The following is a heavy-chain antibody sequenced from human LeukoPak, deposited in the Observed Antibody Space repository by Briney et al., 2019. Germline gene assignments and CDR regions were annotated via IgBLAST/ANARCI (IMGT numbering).Heavy chain of an antibody. CDR2: ISSSGSSI. Sequence: GGSLRLSCAASGFTFSSYEMNWVRQAPGKGLEWVSYISSSGSSIYNADSVKGRFTISRDNAKNSLYLQMNSLRAEDTAVYYCARGYYYGSGTLGPFDPWGQGTLVTVSS. D-gene: IGHD3-10*01. CDR3: ARGYYYGSGTLGPFDP. CDR1: GFTFSSYE. V-gene: IGHV3-48*03. J-gene: IGHJ5*02.